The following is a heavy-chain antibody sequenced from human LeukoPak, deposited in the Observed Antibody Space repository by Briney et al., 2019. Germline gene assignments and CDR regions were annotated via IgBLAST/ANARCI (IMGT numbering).Heavy chain of an antibody. Sequence: GGSLRLSCAASGFSFSTYSMGWVRQAPGKGLEWVSSISSSGSYIYYADSVKGRFTISRDNARNSLYLQMNSLRAEDTGVYYCAHSSGYAYGLDYWGQGTLVTVSS. V-gene: IGHV3-21*01. CDR2: ISSSGSYI. CDR3: AHSSGYAYGLDY. D-gene: IGHD5-18*01. CDR1: GFSFSTYS. J-gene: IGHJ4*02.